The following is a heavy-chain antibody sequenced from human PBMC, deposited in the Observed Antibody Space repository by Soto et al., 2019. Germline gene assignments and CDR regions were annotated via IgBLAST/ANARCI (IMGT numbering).Heavy chain of an antibody. D-gene: IGHD4-4*01. CDR3: AREGINNYNEYYFDS. CDR2: ISYDGSNK. CDR1: GFTFSIYG. Sequence: GGSLRLSCAASGFTFSIYGMHWVRQAPGKGLEWVAVISYDGSNKYYADSVRGRFTISRDNAKTSLYLQMNSLRAEDTAVYYCAREGINNYNEYYFDSWGQGTVVTVSS. V-gene: IGHV3-30*03. J-gene: IGHJ4*02.